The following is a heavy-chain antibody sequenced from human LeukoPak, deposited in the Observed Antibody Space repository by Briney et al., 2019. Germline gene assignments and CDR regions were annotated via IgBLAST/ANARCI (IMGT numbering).Heavy chain of an antibody. Sequence: GGSLRLSCEASGFIFSLYNMNWVRQAPGQGLEWVSSIGGSGSATFYADSVRGRLTVSRDNAKNSLFLQLNSLRAEDSAVYYCAKDKFDYDSTGYPYDYWGQGVLVTVSS. V-gene: IGHV3-21*06. J-gene: IGHJ4*02. CDR1: GFIFSLYN. D-gene: IGHD3-22*01. CDR3: AKDKFDYDSTGYPYDY. CDR2: IGGSGSAT.